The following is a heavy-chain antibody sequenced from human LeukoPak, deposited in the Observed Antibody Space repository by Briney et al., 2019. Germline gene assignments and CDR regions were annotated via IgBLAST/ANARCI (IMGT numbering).Heavy chain of an antibody. D-gene: IGHD2-15*01. Sequence: ASVKVSCKASGYTFTGYYMHWVRQAPGQGLEWMGRINPNSGVTNYAQKFQGRVTMTRDTSISTAYMELSRLRSDDTAVYYCARDLEGYCSGGSCYSISWGQGTLVTVSS. J-gene: IGHJ4*02. CDR1: GYTFTGYY. V-gene: IGHV1-2*06. CDR3: ARDLEGYCSGGSCYSIS. CDR2: INPNSGVT.